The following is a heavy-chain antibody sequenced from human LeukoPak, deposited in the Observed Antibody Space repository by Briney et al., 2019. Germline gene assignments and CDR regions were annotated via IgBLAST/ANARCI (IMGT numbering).Heavy chain of an antibody. Sequence: PSETLSLTCAVSGGSISSGGYSWSWIRQPPGKGLEWIGYIYYSGSTYYNPSLKSRVTISVDTSKNQFSLKLSSVTAADTAVYYCARGPARSPYFDYWGQGILVTVSS. CDR3: ARGPARSPYFDY. J-gene: IGHJ4*02. V-gene: IGHV4-30-4*07. CDR1: GGSISSGGYS. CDR2: IYYSGST. D-gene: IGHD1-14*01.